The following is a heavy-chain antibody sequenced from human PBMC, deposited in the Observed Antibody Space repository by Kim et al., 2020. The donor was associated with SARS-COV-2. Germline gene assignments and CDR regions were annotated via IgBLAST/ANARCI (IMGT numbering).Heavy chain of an antibody. Sequence: PSLKSRVTISVDTSKNQFSLKLSSVTAADTAVYYCARGGLLWFGESFDYWGQGTLVTVSS. D-gene: IGHD3-10*01. V-gene: IGHV4-59*09. CDR3: ARGGLLWFGESFDY. J-gene: IGHJ4*02.